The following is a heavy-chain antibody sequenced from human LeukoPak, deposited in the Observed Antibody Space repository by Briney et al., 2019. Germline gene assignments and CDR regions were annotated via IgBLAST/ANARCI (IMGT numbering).Heavy chain of an antibody. CDR3: AKDGSSGIAATADAFDI. J-gene: IGHJ3*02. D-gene: IGHD6-13*01. Sequence: GGSLILSCAASGSTFSSYEMNWVRQAPGKGLEWVSAISGGGATSYYADSVEGRFTISRDNSKNTLYLQMNSLRAEDTAIYYCAKDGSSGIAATADAFDIWGQGTMVTVSS. V-gene: IGHV3-23*01. CDR2: ISGGGATS. CDR1: GSTFSSYE.